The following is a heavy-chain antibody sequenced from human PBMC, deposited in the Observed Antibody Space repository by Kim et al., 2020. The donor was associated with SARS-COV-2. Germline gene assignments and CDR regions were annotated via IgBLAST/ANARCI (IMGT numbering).Heavy chain of an antibody. Sequence: ASVKVSCKASGYTFTGYYMHWVRQAPGQGLEWMGRINPNSGGTNYAQKFQGRVTMTRDTSISTAYMELSRLRSDDTAVYYCAREARIAARIYFDYWGQGTLVTVSS. CDR2: INPNSGGT. J-gene: IGHJ4*02. CDR3: AREARIAARIYFDY. D-gene: IGHD6-6*01. CDR1: GYTFTGYY. V-gene: IGHV1-2*06.